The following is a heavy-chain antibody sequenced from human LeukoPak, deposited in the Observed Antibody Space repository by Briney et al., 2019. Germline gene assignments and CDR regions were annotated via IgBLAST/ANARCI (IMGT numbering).Heavy chain of an antibody. CDR2: IHSGGRT. V-gene: IGHV3-66*01. CDR3: ARPGSASGYWVH. CDR1: GFSVGNNY. D-gene: IGHD3-3*01. Sequence: GGSLRLSCAASGFSVGNNYLSWVRQPPGKGLEWVSVIHSGGRTKYADSVRDRFTISRDTAKNTVYLQMNSLRVDDTAAYYCARPGSASGYWVHWGQGTLVTVSS. J-gene: IGHJ4*02.